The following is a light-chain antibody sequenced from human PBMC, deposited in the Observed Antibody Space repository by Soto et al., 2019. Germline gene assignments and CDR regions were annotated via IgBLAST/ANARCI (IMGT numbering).Light chain of an antibody. CDR2: AAS. J-gene: IGKJ1*01. Sequence: DIQLTQSPSFLSASVGDRVTITCRASQGISSYLAWYQQKPGKAPKLLIYAASTLQSGVPSRFSGSGYGTEFTLTISSLQPEDFATYYWQQLNSYPRTFGQGTKVEIK. V-gene: IGKV1-9*01. CDR1: QGISSY. CDR3: QQLNSYPRT.